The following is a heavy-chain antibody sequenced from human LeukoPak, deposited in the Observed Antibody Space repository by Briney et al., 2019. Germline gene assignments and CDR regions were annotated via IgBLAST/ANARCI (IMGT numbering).Heavy chain of an antibody. V-gene: IGHV3-23*01. CDR2: ISGSGDST. CDR1: GLTFSSYA. Sequence: QPGGSLRLSCAASGLTFSSYAMSWVRQAPGKGLEWVSAISGSGDSTYYADSVKGRFTISRDNSKDTVYLQMNTLRAEDTAVYYCARKYPAGTYYYYYGMDVWGQGTTVTVSS. CDR3: ARKYPAGTYYYYYGMDV. J-gene: IGHJ6*02. D-gene: IGHD1-1*01.